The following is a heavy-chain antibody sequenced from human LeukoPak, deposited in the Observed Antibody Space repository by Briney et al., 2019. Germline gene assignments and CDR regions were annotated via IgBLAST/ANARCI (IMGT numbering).Heavy chain of an antibody. J-gene: IGHJ6*02. CDR2: IYYSGST. D-gene: IGHD6-13*01. V-gene: IGHV4-39*01. CDR3: ARQGIAAAGKGHYYYYGMDV. CDR1: GGSISSSSYY. Sequence: SETLSLTCTVSGGSISSSSYYWGWIRQPPGKGLEWIGSIYYSGSTYYNPSLKSRVTISVDTSKNQFSLKLSSVTAADTAVYYCARQGIAAAGKGHYYYYGMDVWGQGTTVTVSS.